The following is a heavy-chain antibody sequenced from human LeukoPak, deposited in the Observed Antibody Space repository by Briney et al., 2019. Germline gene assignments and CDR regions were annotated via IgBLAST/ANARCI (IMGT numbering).Heavy chain of an antibody. CDR2: IHNSEST. V-gene: IGHV4-39*01. J-gene: IGHJ4*02. Sequence: SETLSLTCTVSGGSISTSSYYRGWIRQPPGKGLEWIGNIHNSESTYYNPSLKSRVTISVDTSRNQFSLKLSSVTAADTAVYYCASLAVAGLSEGYWGQGTLVIVSS. CDR3: ASLAVAGLSEGY. CDR1: GGSISTSSYY. D-gene: IGHD6-19*01.